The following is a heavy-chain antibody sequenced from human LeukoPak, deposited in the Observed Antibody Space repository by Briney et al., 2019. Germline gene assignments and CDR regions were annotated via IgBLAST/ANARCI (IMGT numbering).Heavy chain of an antibody. D-gene: IGHD2-21*02. CDR2: IRFDGSNK. CDR3: ARDPYLTNIVVVTAVMDV. Sequence: PGGSLRLSCVTSGFTFSNYGMHWVRQAPGKGLEWVAFIRFDGSNKYYADSVKGRFTISRDNAKNTVYLQMNSLRAEDTAVYYCARDPYLTNIVVVTAVMDVWGKGTTVTVSS. V-gene: IGHV3-30*02. CDR1: GFTFSNYG. J-gene: IGHJ6*03.